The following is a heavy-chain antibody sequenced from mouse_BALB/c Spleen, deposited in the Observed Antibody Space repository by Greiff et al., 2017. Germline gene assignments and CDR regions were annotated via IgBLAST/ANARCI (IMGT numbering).Heavy chain of an antibody. V-gene: IGHV3-2*02. D-gene: IGHD1-1*01. Sequence: VQLKQSGPGLVKPSQSLSLTCTVTGYSITSDYAWNWIRQFPGNKLEWMGYISYSGSTSYNPSLKSRISITRDTSKNQFFLQLNSVTTEDTATYYCAILLSWFAYWGQGTLVTVSA. CDR2: ISYSGST. J-gene: IGHJ3*01. CDR1: GYSITSDYA. CDR3: AILLSWFAY.